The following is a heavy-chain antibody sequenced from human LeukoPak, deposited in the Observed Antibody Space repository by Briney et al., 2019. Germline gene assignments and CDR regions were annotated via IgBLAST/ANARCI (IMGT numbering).Heavy chain of an antibody. D-gene: IGHD6-13*01. CDR1: GFTFSDSA. V-gene: IGHV3-73*01. Sequence: GGSLRLSCAASGFTFSDSAMHWVRQASGKGLEWVGRIRSKANSYATAYAASVKGRFTISRDDSKNTAYLQMNSLKTEDTAVYYCTRPGIAAAGDYWGQGTLVTVSS. CDR2: IRSKANSYAT. CDR3: TRPGIAAAGDY. J-gene: IGHJ4*02.